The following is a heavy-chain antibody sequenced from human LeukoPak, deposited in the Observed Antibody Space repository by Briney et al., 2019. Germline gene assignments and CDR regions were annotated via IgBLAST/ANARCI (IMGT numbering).Heavy chain of an antibody. Sequence: GGSLRLSCAASGFDFSNYWMYWVRQAPGKGLEWVANIKQDGSEKYYVDSVRGRFTISRDNAKNSLSLQMNSLRAEDTAVYYCARGTTEGYCRGGSCRANYGMDVWGQGTTVTVSS. J-gene: IGHJ6*02. V-gene: IGHV3-7*01. CDR3: ARGTTEGYCRGGSCRANYGMDV. CDR1: GFDFSNYW. D-gene: IGHD2-15*01. CDR2: IKQDGSEK.